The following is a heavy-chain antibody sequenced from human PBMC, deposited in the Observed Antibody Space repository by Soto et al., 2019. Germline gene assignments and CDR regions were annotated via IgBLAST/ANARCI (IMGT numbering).Heavy chain of an antibody. CDR2: ISGSGGST. J-gene: IGHJ4*02. D-gene: IGHD3-3*01. V-gene: IGHV3-23*01. Sequence: PGGSLRLSCAASGFTFSSYAMSWVRQAPGKGLEWVSAISGSGGSTYYADSVKGRFTISRDNSKNTLYLQMNSLRAEDTAVYYCAKDPDQFYDFWSGYPNDYWGQGTLVTVSS. CDR1: GFTFSSYA. CDR3: AKDPDQFYDFWSGYPNDY.